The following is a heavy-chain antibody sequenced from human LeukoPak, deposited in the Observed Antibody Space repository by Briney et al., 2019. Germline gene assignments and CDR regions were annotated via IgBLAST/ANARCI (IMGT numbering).Heavy chain of an antibody. CDR1: GFTFSSYG. Sequence: PGGSLRLSCAASGFTFSSYGMHWVRQAPGKGLEWVAVISYDGSNKYYADSVKGRFTISRDNSKNTLYLQMNSPRAEDTAVYYCAKDLSLGLDYWGQGTLVTVSS. V-gene: IGHV3-30*18. D-gene: IGHD2/OR15-2a*01. CDR2: ISYDGSNK. CDR3: AKDLSLGLDY. J-gene: IGHJ4*02.